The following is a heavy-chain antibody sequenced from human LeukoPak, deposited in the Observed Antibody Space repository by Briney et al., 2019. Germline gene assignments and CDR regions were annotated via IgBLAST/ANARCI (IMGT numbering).Heavy chain of an antibody. Sequence: ASVKVSCKASGYTFTNYYIHWVRQAPGQGLEWMGLINPGGGNTNYAQNFQGRVTMTRDTSASTVYMELSSLRSDDTAVYYCASLSSPGIYDFDYWGQGTLVTVSS. CDR3: ASLSSPGIYDFDY. J-gene: IGHJ4*02. CDR1: GYTFTNYY. D-gene: IGHD5-12*01. CDR2: INPGGGNT. V-gene: IGHV1-46*01.